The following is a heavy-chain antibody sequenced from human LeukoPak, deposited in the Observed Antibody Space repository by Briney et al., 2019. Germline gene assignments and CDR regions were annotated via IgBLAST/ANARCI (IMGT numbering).Heavy chain of an antibody. CDR3: ARDGVATDAFDI. J-gene: IGHJ3*02. CDR1: GYSISSGYY. Sequence: SETLSLTCTVSGYSISSGYYWGWIRQPPGKGLEWIGSIYHSGSTYYNPSLKSRVTISVDTSKNQFSLKLSSVTAADTAVYYCARDGVATDAFDIWGQGTMVTVSS. CDR2: IYHSGST. D-gene: IGHD5-12*01. V-gene: IGHV4-38-2*02.